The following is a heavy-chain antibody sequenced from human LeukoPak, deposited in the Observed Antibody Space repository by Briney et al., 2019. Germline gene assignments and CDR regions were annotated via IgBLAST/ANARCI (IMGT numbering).Heavy chain of an antibody. J-gene: IGHJ4*02. D-gene: IGHD3-16*01. Sequence: GGSLGLSCADSGFSFSSYAMNWVGQAPGKELEWVSTITGSGGSTYDADSVKGRFTISRDNSKNTLYLQMNSLRAEDTAVYYCAKARGSADLFEYWGQGTLVTVSS. V-gene: IGHV3-23*01. CDR1: GFSFSSYA. CDR2: ITGSGGST. CDR3: AKARGSADLFEY.